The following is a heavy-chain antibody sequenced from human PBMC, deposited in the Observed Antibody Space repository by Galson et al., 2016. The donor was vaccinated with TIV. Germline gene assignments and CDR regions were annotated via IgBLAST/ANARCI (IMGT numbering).Heavy chain of an antibody. CDR1: GGSISSYY. J-gene: IGHJ4*02. Sequence: ETLSLTCNVSGGSISSYYWSWIRQPPGKELEWIGYFYYSGGTDYSPSLKSRDSISVDKSKNQFSLKLTSVTAADTAIYYCARGSSTWFFDYWGQGTLVTVSS. CDR2: FYYSGGT. D-gene: IGHD6-13*01. CDR3: ARGSSTWFFDY. V-gene: IGHV4-59*08.